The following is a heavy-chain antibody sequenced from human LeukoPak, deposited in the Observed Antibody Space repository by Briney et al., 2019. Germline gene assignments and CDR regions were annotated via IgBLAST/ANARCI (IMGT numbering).Heavy chain of an antibody. CDR3: ARDPPVAENWFDP. V-gene: IGHV1-2*02. Sequence: ASVKVSCKTSGYTLTDYYMHWVRQAPGQGLEWMGWINPNSGGTNYAQKFQGRVTMTRDTSISTAYMELSRLRSDDTAVYYCARDPPVAENWFDPWGQGTLVTVSS. J-gene: IGHJ5*02. D-gene: IGHD6-19*01. CDR2: INPNSGGT. CDR1: GYTLTDYY.